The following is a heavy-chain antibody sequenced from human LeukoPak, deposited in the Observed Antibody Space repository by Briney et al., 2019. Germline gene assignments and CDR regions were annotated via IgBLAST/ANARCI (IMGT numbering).Heavy chain of an antibody. Sequence: SVTVSFTSSVGTFSSYAISWVRKAPGQGLEWMGGIIPIFGTANYAQKFQGRVTITTDESTSTAYMELSSLRSEDTAVYYCASGSYSLTIDAFDIWGQGTMVTVSS. D-gene: IGHD1-26*01. CDR1: VGTFSSYA. CDR3: ASGSYSLTIDAFDI. J-gene: IGHJ3*02. V-gene: IGHV1-69*05. CDR2: IIPIFGTA.